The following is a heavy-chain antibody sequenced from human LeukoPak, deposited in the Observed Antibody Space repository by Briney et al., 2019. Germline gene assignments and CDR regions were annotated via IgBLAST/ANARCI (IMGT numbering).Heavy chain of an antibody. V-gene: IGHV4-34*01. D-gene: IGHD3-10*01. Sequence: SETLSLTCAVYGGSFSGYYWSWIRQPPGKGLEWIGEINHSGSTNYNPSLKSRVTISVDTSKNQFSLKLSSVTAADTAVYYCARDRSSMVRGVIPRYNWFDPWGQGTLVTVSS. CDR2: INHSGST. J-gene: IGHJ5*02. CDR3: ARDRSSMVRGVIPRYNWFDP. CDR1: GGSFSGYY.